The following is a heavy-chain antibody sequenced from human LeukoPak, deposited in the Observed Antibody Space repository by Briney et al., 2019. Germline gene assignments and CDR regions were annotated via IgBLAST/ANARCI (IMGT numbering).Heavy chain of an antibody. CDR1: GFTFSSYS. D-gene: IGHD6-13*01. V-gene: IGHV3-48*01. CDR2: ISSSSSTI. CDR3: ARGFYSSSWGSDY. J-gene: IGHJ4*02. Sequence: GGSLRLSCAASGFTFSSYSMNWVRQAPGKGLEWVSYISSSSSTIYYADSVKGRFTISRDNAKNSLYLQMNSLRAEDTAVYYCARGFYSSSWGSDYWGQGTLVTVSS.